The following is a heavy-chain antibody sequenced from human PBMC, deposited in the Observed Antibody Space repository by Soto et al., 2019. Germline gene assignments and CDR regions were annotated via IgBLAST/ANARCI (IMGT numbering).Heavy chain of an antibody. Sequence: PSETLSLTCAVSGGSISSGGYSWSWIRQPPGKGLEWIGYIYHSGSTNYNPSLKSRVTISVDRSKNQFSLNLSSVTAADTAVYYCATAPDKLLIQPKFDYRGQGALVTVS. V-gene: IGHV4-30-2*02. CDR1: GGSISSGGYS. CDR3: ATAPDKLLIQPKFDY. J-gene: IGHJ4*02. CDR2: IYHSGST. D-gene: IGHD5-18*01.